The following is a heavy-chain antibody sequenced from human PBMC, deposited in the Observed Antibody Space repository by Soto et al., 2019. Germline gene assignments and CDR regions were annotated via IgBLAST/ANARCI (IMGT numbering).Heavy chain of an antibody. Sequence: QVQMVESGGGVVQPGTSLRLSCVVTGLTFSGYGMHWVRQAPGKGLEWVADITYDGSSTYYADAVKGRFTVSRDNSKNILYLQMTSLRGDDTAMYYCAKDQMGRGWRTLDSWRQGTLVIVSS. J-gene: IGHJ4*02. CDR1: GLTFSGYG. D-gene: IGHD3-10*01. CDR2: ITYDGSST. V-gene: IGHV3-30*18. CDR3: AKDQMGRGWRTLDS.